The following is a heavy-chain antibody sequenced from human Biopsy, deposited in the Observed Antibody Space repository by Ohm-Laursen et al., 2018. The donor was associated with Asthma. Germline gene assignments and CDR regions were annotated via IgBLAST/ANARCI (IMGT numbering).Heavy chain of an antibody. V-gene: IGHV3-9*01. CDR3: AKVRSDWVITESFDY. Sequence: SLRLSCAASGFKFDEYTMHWVRQAPGKGLEWVSGISWNSATIGYADSVEGRFTISRDNAKNSVFLHMDSLSPEDTAFYYCAKVRSDWVITESFDYWGQGVLVTVSS. CDR2: ISWNSATI. J-gene: IGHJ4*02. D-gene: IGHD3-22*01. CDR1: GFKFDEYT.